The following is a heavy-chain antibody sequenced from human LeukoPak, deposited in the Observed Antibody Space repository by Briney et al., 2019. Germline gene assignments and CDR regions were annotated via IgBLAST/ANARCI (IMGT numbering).Heavy chain of an antibody. Sequence: GGSLRLSCAASGFTFSSYAMHWVRQAPGKGLEWVAVISYDGSNKYYADSVKGRFTISRDNSKNTLYLQMNSLRAEDTALYYCARKYSGTNPFDYWGQGTLVTVSS. CDR2: ISYDGSNK. V-gene: IGHV3-30-3*01. CDR3: ARKYSGTNPFDY. D-gene: IGHD1-26*01. J-gene: IGHJ4*02. CDR1: GFTFSSYA.